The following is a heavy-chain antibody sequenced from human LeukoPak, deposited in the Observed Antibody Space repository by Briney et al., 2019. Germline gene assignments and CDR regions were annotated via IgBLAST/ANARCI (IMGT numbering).Heavy chain of an antibody. Sequence: GASVRVSCKASGGTFSSYAISWVRQAPGEGLEWMGGIIPIFGTANYAQKFQGRVTITTDESTSTAYMELSSLRSEDTAVYYCARGSWDDVGYYYYYYMDVWGKGSTVTVSS. CDR2: IIPIFGTA. CDR3: ARGSWDDVGYYYYYYMDV. D-gene: IGHD1-1*01. J-gene: IGHJ6*03. CDR1: GGTFSSYA. V-gene: IGHV1-69*05.